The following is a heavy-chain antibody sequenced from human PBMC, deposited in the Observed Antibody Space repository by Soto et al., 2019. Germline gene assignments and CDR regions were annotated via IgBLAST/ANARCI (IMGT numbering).Heavy chain of an antibody. Sequence: EVQLVESGGGLVQPGGSLRLSCAASGFTFSSYWMHWVRQPPGKGLVWVSRINSDGSSPSYADSVKGRFTISRDNAKNTLSLHMSISRAEDTPVYCCAMYTSGTGGFDCWGQGTLVTVSS. CDR3: AMYTSGTGGFDC. CDR1: GFTFSSYW. CDR2: INSDGSSP. J-gene: IGHJ4*02. V-gene: IGHV3-74*01. D-gene: IGHD6-19*01.